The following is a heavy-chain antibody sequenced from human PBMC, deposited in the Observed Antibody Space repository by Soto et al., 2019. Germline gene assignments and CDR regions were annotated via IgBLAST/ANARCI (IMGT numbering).Heavy chain of an antibody. CDR1: GGLFSSYA. Sequence: QEQLVQSGAEVKKSGSSVKVSCKDTGGLFSSYAVSWVRHAPGQGLEWMGGIIPVFGTAYYAQKFQGRVTITADESTNTAYMELSSLRSEDTAMYYCASGGSGYVWFNEYWGQGNLVSVSS. CDR2: IIPVFGTA. D-gene: IGHD3-22*01. CDR3: ASGGSGYVWFNEY. V-gene: IGHV1-69*01. J-gene: IGHJ4*02.